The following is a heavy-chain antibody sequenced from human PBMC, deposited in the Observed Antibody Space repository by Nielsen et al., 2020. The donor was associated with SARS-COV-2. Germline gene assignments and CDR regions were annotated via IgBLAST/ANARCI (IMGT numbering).Heavy chain of an antibody. J-gene: IGHJ3*02. CDR2: ISYDGSNK. CDR1: GFTFSSYA. V-gene: IGHV3-30*04. CDR3: ARIDGSGSSDAFDI. Sequence: GESLKISCAASGFTFSSYAMHWVRQAPGKGLEWVAVISYDGSNKYYADSVKGRFTISRDNSKNTLYLQMNSLRAEDTAVYYCARIDGSGSSDAFDIWGQGTMVTVSS. D-gene: IGHD3-10*01.